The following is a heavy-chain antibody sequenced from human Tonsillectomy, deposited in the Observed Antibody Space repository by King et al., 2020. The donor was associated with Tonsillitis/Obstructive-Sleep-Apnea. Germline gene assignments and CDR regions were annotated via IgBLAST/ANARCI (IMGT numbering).Heavy chain of an antibody. CDR1: GYTFTSYD. V-gene: IGHV1-8*01. CDR2: MNPNSGNT. Sequence: QLVQSGAEVKKPGASVKVSCKASGYTFTSYDINWVRQAPGQGLEWMGWMNPNSGNTGYAQKFQGRVTMTRNTSISTSYMELSRLRSEDTAVYYCARGAYSGSYDYYYYYYMDCWGKGTTATVSS. J-gene: IGHJ6*03. CDR3: ARGAYSGSYDYYYYYYMDC. D-gene: IGHD1-26*01.